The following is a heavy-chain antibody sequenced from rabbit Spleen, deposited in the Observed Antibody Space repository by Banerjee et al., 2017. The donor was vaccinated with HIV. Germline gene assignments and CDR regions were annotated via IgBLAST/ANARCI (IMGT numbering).Heavy chain of an antibody. CDR1: GFSFNSGYW. CDR3: ARRSDGYLFNL. CDR2: IWTAGSSGST. J-gene: IGHJ4*01. Sequence: QEQLEESGGDLVKPGASLTLTCTASGFSFNSGYWICWVRQAPGKGLELIACIWTAGSSGSTYYASWAKGRFTISKTSSTTVTLQMTSLTDADTATYFCARRSDGYLFNLWGQGTLVTVS. V-gene: IGHV1S45*01. D-gene: IGHD6-1*01.